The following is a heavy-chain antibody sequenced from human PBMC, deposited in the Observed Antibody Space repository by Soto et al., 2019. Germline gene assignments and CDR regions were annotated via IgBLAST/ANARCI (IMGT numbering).Heavy chain of an antibody. J-gene: IGHJ5*02. Sequence: ASVKVSCKASGYTFTSYAMHWVRQAPGQRLEWMGWINAGNGNTKYSQKFQGRVTITRDTSANTAYMELSSLRSEDTAVYYCARDRYYDSSGYRSPNWFDPWGQGTLVTVSS. CDR1: GYTFTSYA. CDR3: ARDRYYDSSGYRSPNWFDP. CDR2: INAGNGNT. V-gene: IGHV1-3*01. D-gene: IGHD3-22*01.